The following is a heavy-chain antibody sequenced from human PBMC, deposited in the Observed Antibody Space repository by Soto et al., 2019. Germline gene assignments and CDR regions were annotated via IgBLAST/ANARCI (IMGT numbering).Heavy chain of an antibody. J-gene: IGHJ6*02. D-gene: IGHD6-13*01. CDR2: IWFDGNNK. V-gene: IGHV3-33*01. CDR1: GFTFGNNA. Sequence: QVQLVESGGNMVQPGRSLRLSCAASGFTFGNNAMHWVRHAAGKGLEWVAQIWFDGNNKYYTDSVKGRFTISRDNLKNTVYLQMDSLRADDTAVYYCARDGQQRAPYAMDVWGQGTTVIVSS. CDR3: ARDGQQRAPYAMDV.